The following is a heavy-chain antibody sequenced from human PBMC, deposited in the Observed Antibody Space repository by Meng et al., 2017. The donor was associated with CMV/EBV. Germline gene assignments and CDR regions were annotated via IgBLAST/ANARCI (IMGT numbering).Heavy chain of an antibody. CDR1: GYTFTGYS. CDR3: ARSESSPRMPAICY. D-gene: IGHD2-2*01. J-gene: IGHJ4*02. Sequence: VKVSCKASGYTFTGYSMHWVRQAPGQGLEWMGWINPNSGGTNYAQKFQGRVTMTRDTSISTAYMELSRLRSDDTAVYYCARSESSPRMPAICYWGQGTLVTVSS. CDR2: INPNSGGT. V-gene: IGHV1-2*02.